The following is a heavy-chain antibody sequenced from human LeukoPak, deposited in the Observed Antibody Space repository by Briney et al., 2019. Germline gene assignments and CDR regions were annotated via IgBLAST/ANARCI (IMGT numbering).Heavy chain of an antibody. V-gene: IGHV4-34*01. CDR3: ARAVRLLWFGGDFDY. Sequence: SETLSLTCAVYGGSFSGYYWSWIPPPTGRGLECIGEINHSGSTNYNPSLKSRVTISVDTSKNQFSLKLSSVTAADTAVYYCARAVRLLWFGGDFDYWGQGTLVTVSS. D-gene: IGHD3-10*01. J-gene: IGHJ4*02. CDR1: GGSFSGYY. CDR2: INHSGST.